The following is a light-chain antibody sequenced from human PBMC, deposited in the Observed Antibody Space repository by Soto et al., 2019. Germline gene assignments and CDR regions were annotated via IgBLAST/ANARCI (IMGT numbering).Light chain of an antibody. CDR2: DVS. J-gene: IGLJ2*01. CDR1: SSDVGGYNY. CDR3: ISYTSSSTHVV. V-gene: IGLV2-14*01. Sequence: QSALTQPASVSGSPGQSITISCTGTSSDVGGYNYVSWYQQHPGKAPKLMIYDVSNRPSGVSNRFSGSKSGNTASLTISGLQAEDEADYYCISYTSSSTHVVSGGGTKLTVL.